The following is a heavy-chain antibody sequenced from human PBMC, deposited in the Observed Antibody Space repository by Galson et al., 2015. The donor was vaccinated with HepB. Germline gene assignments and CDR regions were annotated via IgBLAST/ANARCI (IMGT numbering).Heavy chain of an antibody. CDR3: VRSGDFSGYSSR. D-gene: IGHD6-13*01. CDR1: GFTFSGSA. CDR2: IRSKATTYAA. V-gene: IGHV3-73*01. Sequence: SLRLSCAASGFTFSGSAIHWVRQASGRGPAWIGHIRSKATTYAALYVPSLKGRFTISSDDSKNMAYLHMRSLKTDDTAVYYCVRSGDFSGYSSRWGQGTLVTVSS. J-gene: IGHJ4*02.